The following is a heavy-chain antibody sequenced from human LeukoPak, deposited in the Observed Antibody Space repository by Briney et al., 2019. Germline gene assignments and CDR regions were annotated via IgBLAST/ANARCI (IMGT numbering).Heavy chain of an antibody. J-gene: IGHJ1*01. D-gene: IGHD3-22*01. CDR3: ARDLVDSSGYYYPGYFQH. CDR1: GGSISSYY. CDR2: IYYSGST. Sequence: SETLSLTCTVSGGSISSYYWSWIRQPPGKGLEWIGYIYYSGSTNYNPSLKSQVTISVDTSKNQFSLKLSSVTAADTAVYYCARDLVDSSGYYYPGYFQHWGQGTLVTVSS. V-gene: IGHV4-59*01.